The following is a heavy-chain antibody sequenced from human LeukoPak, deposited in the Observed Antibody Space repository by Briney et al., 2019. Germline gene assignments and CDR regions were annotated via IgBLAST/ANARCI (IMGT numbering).Heavy chain of an antibody. CDR3: ARADKELSSIAARPFDY. V-gene: IGHV1-69*06. D-gene: IGHD6-6*01. J-gene: IGHJ4*02. Sequence: SVKVSCKASGGTFSSYAISWVRQAPGQGLEWMGGIIPIFGTANYAQKFQGRVTITADKSTSTAYMELSSLRSEDTAVYYCARADKELSSIAARPFDYWGQGTLVTVSS. CDR1: GGTFSSYA. CDR2: IIPIFGTA.